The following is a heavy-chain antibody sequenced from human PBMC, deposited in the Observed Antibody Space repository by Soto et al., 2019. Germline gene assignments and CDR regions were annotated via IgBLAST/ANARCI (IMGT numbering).Heavy chain of an antibody. CDR2: IYYSGST. CDR3: ARAESYEICPFAP. J-gene: IGHJ5*02. Sequence: QVQLQESGPGLVKPSQTLSLTCTVSGGSISSGGYYWSWIRQHPGKGREWIGYIYYSGSTYYNPSLKSRVTISVDTSKNQCALKLSSVTAADTAVYYCARAESYEICPFAPWGQGTLVTVSS. V-gene: IGHV4-31*03. D-gene: IGHD3-9*01. CDR1: GGSISSGGYY.